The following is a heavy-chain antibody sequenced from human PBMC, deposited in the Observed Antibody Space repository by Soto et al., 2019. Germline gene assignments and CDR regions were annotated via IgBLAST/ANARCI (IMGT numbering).Heavy chain of an antibody. CDR3: AKDRGYSYGYPPPVDY. J-gene: IGHJ4*02. CDR1: GFTFSSYA. V-gene: IGHV3-23*01. Sequence: GGSLRLSCAASGFTFSSYAMSWVRQAPGKGLEWVSAISGSGGSTYYADSMKGRFTISRDNSKNTLYLQMNSLRAEDTAVYFCAKDRGYSYGYPPPVDYWGQGTLVTVSS. D-gene: IGHD5-18*01. CDR2: ISGSGGST.